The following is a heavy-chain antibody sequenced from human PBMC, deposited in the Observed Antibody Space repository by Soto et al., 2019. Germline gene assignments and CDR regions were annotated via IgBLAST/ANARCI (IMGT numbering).Heavy chain of an antibody. CDR3: AHRVLRTVFGLVTTTAIYFDF. CDR2: IYWDDDK. D-gene: IGHD3-3*01. J-gene: IGHJ4*02. V-gene: IGHV2-5*02. CDR1: GFSLTTSWVG. Sequence: QITLNASGPTVVRPTETLTLTCSFSGFSLTTSWVGVGWMRQSPGKAPEWLALIYWDDDKRYSASVKSRLTITKDTSKNQVVLTVSDLDPTDTATYYCAHRVLRTVFGLVTTTAIYFDFWGQGTPVAVSS.